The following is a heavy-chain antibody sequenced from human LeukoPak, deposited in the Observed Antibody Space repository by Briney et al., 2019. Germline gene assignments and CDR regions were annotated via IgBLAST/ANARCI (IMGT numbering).Heavy chain of an antibody. CDR2: IFHSGST. Sequence: SETLSLTCTVSNGSIGSYYWTWIRQPPGKGLEWIGYIFHSGSTKYNPSLKSRVTIAVDTSKNQFSLKLTSITAADTAVYYCAGRRIYYHFDYWGQGALVTVSS. CDR1: NGSIGSYY. CDR3: AGRRIYYHFDY. D-gene: IGHD3-22*01. V-gene: IGHV4-59*08. J-gene: IGHJ4*02.